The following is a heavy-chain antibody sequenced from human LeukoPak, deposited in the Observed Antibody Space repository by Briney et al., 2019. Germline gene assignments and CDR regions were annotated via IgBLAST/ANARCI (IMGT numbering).Heavy chain of an antibody. CDR2: MNPNSGNT. Sequence: ASVKVSCKASGYTFTSYDINWVRQATGQGLEWMGWMNPNSGNTGYAQKFQGRVTMTRNTSISTAYMELSSLRSEDTAVYYCAREPPRHYDFWSGSYYYYGMDVWGQGTTVTVSS. V-gene: IGHV1-8*01. J-gene: IGHJ6*02. CDR3: AREPPRHYDFWSGSYYYYGMDV. CDR1: GYTFTSYD. D-gene: IGHD3-3*01.